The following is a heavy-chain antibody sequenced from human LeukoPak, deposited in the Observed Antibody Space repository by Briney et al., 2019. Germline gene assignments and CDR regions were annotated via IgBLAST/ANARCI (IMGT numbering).Heavy chain of an antibody. CDR3: ARGNYYDSSGYFDY. J-gene: IGHJ4*02. D-gene: IGHD3-22*01. CDR2: IWYDGSNK. V-gene: IGHV3-33*01. CDR1: GFTFSSYG. Sequence: GGSLRLSCAASGFTFSSYGMHWVRQAPGKGREGVAVIWYDGSNKYYADPVKGRFTISRDNSKNTLYLQMNSLRAEDTAVYYCARGNYYDSSGYFDYWGQGTLVTVSS.